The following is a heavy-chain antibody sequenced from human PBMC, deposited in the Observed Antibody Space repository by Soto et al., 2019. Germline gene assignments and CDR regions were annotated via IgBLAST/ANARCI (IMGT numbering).Heavy chain of an antibody. CDR2: IWYDGSNK. D-gene: IGHD2-15*01. V-gene: IGHV3-33*01. CDR3: ARERGVVVAATRYFDD. CDR1: GFTFSSYG. J-gene: IGHJ4*02. Sequence: QVQLVESGGGVVQPGRSLRLSCAASGFTFSSYGMHWVRQAPGKGLEWVAVIWYDGSNKYYADSVKGRFTISRDNSKNTLSLQMNSLRAEDTAVYYCARERGVVVAATRYFDDWGQGTLVTVSS.